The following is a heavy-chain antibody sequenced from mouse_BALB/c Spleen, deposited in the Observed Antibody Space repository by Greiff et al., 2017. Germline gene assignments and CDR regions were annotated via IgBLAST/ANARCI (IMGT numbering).Heavy chain of an antibody. J-gene: IGHJ2*01. CDR3: TKDGAARATENLDY. CDR2: ISSGGSYT. Sequence: EVQVVESGGGLVKPGGSLKLSCAASGFTFSSYTMPWVRQTPEKRLEWVANISSGGSYTYYTDTVKGRFTISRDNAKNTLYLQMSSLKSEDTAMYSGTKDGAARATENLDYWGQGTTLTVSS. D-gene: IGHD3-1*01. V-gene: IGHV5-6-4*01. CDR1: GFTFSSYT.